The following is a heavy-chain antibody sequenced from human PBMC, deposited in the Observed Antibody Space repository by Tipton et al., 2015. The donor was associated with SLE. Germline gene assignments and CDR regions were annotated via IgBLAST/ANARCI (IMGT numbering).Heavy chain of an antibody. CDR1: GFTFSSYG. J-gene: IGHJ4*02. Sequence: SLRLSCAASGFTFSSYGMHWVRQAPGKGLEWVAFVRYDGTDQWSADSVKGRFTISRDNSRNILYLQMNSLRAEDTATYYCANERGNNCLSDYWGQGILVTVSS. V-gene: IGHV3-30*02. CDR3: ANERGNNCLSDY. D-gene: IGHD1-20*01. CDR2: VRYDGTDQ.